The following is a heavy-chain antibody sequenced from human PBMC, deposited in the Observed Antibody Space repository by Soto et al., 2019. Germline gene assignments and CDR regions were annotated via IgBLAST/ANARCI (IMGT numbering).Heavy chain of an antibody. V-gene: IGHV3-9*01. D-gene: IGHD6-6*01. CDR3: AKDLFTAAPHPSIAARPVAFDI. Sequence: PGGSLRLSCAASVFTFDDYAMHWVRQAPGKGLEWVSGIGWNSGSIGYADSVKGRFTISRDNAKNSLYLQMNSLRAEDTALYYCAKDLFTAAPHPSIAARPVAFDIWGQGTMVTVSS. CDR1: VFTFDDYA. J-gene: IGHJ3*02. CDR2: IGWNSGSI.